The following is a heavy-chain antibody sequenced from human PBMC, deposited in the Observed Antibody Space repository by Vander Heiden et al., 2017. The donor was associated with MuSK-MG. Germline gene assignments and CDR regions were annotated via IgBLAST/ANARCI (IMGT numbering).Heavy chain of an antibody. CDR1: GFSFSTLG. J-gene: IGHJ6*03. D-gene: IGHD3-9*01. V-gene: IGHV3-33*01. Sequence: QVQLAESGGGVVQPGRSLKLSCAASGFSFSTLGMHWVRQAPGKGLEWVAVIWYAGRNKYYGDSVKGRFTISRDNSKKMLYLQMNSLRVEDTAVYYCARDYTYGRYYYMDVWGKGTTVIVSS. CDR2: IWYAGRNK. CDR3: ARDYTYGRYYYMDV.